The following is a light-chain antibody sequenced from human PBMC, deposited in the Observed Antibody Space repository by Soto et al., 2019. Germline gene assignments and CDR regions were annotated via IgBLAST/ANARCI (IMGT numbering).Light chain of an antibody. Sequence: AVTLSPVTLSVSPGGGATLSCRASQSVRGNLAWYQQKRGQAPRLLISGSSTRTTGIPAGFSGSGSGTEFTLTISSLQSDDYEVYYCQQYNNLPRTFGGGTKM. CDR1: QSVRGN. J-gene: IGKJ4*01. V-gene: IGKV3-15*01. CDR2: GSS. CDR3: QQYNNLPRT.